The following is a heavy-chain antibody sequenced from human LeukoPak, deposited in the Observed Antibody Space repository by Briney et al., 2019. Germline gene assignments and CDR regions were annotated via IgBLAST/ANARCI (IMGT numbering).Heavy chain of an antibody. CDR3: AKGAARGYSGYDPYFDY. CDR1: GFTFSSYA. CDR2: ISGSGGST. Sequence: GGSLRLSCAASGFTFSSYAMSWVRQAPGKGLEWVSAISGSGGSTYYADSVKGRFTISRDNSKNTLYLQMNSLRAEDTPVYYCAKGAARGYSGYDPYFDYWGQGTLVTVSS. D-gene: IGHD5-12*01. V-gene: IGHV3-23*01. J-gene: IGHJ4*02.